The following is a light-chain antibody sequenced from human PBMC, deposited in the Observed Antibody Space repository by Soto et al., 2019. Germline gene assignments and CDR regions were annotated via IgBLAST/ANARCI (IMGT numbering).Light chain of an antibody. V-gene: IGKV1-39*01. Sequence: IQMTQSPSSLSASVGDRVTITCRASQTVAKSLNWYQQKPGKAPDLLIYATSHLHSEVPSRFSGSGSGTDFTLTINSLQPEDFATYYCQQVYRMPPTFGQGTKVDIK. CDR2: ATS. CDR3: QQVYRMPPT. CDR1: QTVAKS. J-gene: IGKJ1*01.